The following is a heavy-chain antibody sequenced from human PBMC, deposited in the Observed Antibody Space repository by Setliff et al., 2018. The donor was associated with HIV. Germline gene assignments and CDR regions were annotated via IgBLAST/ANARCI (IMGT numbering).Heavy chain of an antibody. CDR1: GFTFSDYY. Sequence: GGSLRLSCAASGFTFSDYYMTWIRQAPGKGLEWVAHISLNSGNTRYYADSVKGRFTISRDNAKNSLYLQMNSLGAEDAAVYYCTRRLALLRYFGGDYYYYMDVWGKGTTVTVSS. V-gene: IGHV3-11*01. CDR2: ISLNSGNTR. D-gene: IGHD3-9*01. CDR3: TRRLALLRYFGGDYYYYMDV. J-gene: IGHJ6*03.